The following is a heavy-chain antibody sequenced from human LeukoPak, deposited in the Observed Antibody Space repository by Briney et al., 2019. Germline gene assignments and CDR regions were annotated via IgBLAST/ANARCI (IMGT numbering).Heavy chain of an antibody. Sequence: GASVKVSCKASGYTFTSYYMHWVRQATGQGLEWMGWMNPNSGNTGYAQKFQGRVTITRNTSISTAYMELSSLRSEDTAVYYCASYSGSYPSDAFDIWGQGTLVTVSS. CDR1: GYTFTSYY. CDR2: MNPNSGNT. J-gene: IGHJ3*02. D-gene: IGHD1-26*01. CDR3: ASYSGSYPSDAFDI. V-gene: IGHV1-8*03.